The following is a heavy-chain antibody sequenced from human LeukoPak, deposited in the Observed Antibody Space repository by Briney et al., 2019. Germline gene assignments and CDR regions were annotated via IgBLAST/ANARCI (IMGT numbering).Heavy chain of an antibody. D-gene: IGHD2-2*01. Sequence: PSETLSLTCTVSGGPISSSSYYWGWIRQPPGKGLEWIGSNSGSTYYNPSLKSRVTMSADTSRNQFSLKLSSVTAADTAVYYCARGLTSSPFFDYWSQGTLVTVSS. CDR2: NSGST. CDR1: GGPISSSSYY. J-gene: IGHJ4*02. CDR3: ARGLTSSPFFDY. V-gene: IGHV4-39*07.